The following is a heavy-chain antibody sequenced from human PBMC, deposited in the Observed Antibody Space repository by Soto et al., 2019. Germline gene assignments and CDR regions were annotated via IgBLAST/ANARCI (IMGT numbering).Heavy chain of an antibody. CDR3: AKDSVVRPEAYYYYYYMDV. Sequence: GGSLRLSCAASGFTFDDYAMHWVRQAPGKGLEWVSGISWNSGSIGYADSVKGRFTISRDNAKNSLYLQMNSLRAEDTALYYCAKDSVVRPEAYYYYYYMDVWGKGTTVTVSS. CDR2: ISWNSGSI. V-gene: IGHV3-9*01. D-gene: IGHD2-15*01. J-gene: IGHJ6*03. CDR1: GFTFDDYA.